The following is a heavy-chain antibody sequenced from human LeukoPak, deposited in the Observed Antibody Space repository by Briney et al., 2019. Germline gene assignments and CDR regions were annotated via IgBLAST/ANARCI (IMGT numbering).Heavy chain of an antibody. CDR1: GFTFSSYA. D-gene: IGHD5-12*01. CDR2: ISGSGGST. J-gene: IGHJ4*02. Sequence: GGSLRLSCAASGFTFSSYAMSWVRQAPGKRLEWVSAISGSGGSTYYADSVKGRFTISRDNSKNTLYLQMNSLRAEDTAVYYCAGRRDGYNRKYYFDYWGEGTLVTVSS. CDR3: AGRRDGYNRKYYFDY. V-gene: IGHV3-23*01.